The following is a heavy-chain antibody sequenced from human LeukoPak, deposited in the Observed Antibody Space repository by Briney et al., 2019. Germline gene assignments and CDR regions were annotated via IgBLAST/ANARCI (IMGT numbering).Heavy chain of an antibody. CDR2: IYYSGST. Sequence: SETLSLTCTVSGGSISTYYWSWIRQPPGKGLEWIGYIYYSGSTNYNPSLKSRVTISVDTSKNQFSLKLSSVTAADTAVYYCARGGDCSGGSCYAFDYWGRGTLVTVSS. CDR3: ARGGDCSGGSCYAFDY. CDR1: GGSISTYY. D-gene: IGHD2-15*01. V-gene: IGHV4-59*01. J-gene: IGHJ4*02.